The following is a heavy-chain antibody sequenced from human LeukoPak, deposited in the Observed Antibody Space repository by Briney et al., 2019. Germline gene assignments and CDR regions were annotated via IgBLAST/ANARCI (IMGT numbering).Heavy chain of an antibody. D-gene: IGHD6-19*01. CDR3: ARHGSLSVTGTRWFDP. V-gene: IGHV4-59*08. J-gene: IGHJ5*02. CDR2: IYYTGST. Sequence: KPSETLSLTCTVSGDSISSYYWSWLRQPPRKGLEWIGYIYYTGSTNYNPSLKSGVTISVDTSKNQFSLKLTSVTAADTAVYYCARHGSLSVTGTRWFDPWGQGTLVTVSS. CDR1: GDSISSYY.